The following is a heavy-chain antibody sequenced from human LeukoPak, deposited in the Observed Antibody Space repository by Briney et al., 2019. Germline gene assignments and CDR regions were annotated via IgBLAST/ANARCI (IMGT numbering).Heavy chain of an antibody. CDR1: GYRFTNYW. J-gene: IGHJ4*02. D-gene: IGHD5-18*01. V-gene: IGHV5-51*01. CDR2: IFPGDSDT. CDR3: AAGYSFGYFDC. Sequence: GESLKISCKGSGYRFTNYWIGWVRQMPGKGLEWMGMIFPGDSDTRYSPSFQGQVTISADKSISTAYLQWSSLRASDTAMYYCAAGYSFGYFDCWGQGALVTVSS.